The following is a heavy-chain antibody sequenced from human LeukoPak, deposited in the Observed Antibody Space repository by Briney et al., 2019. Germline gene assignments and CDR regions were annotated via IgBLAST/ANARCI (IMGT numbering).Heavy chain of an antibody. CDR2: IKQDGSEK. CDR3: ARDLRPRDSSGYYY. CDR1: GFTFSSYW. D-gene: IGHD3-22*01. V-gene: IGHV3-7*04. J-gene: IGHJ4*02. Sequence: PGGSLRLSCAASGFTFSSYWMSWVRQAPGKGLEWVANIKQDGSEKYYVDSVKGRFTISRDNAKNSLYLQMNSLRAEDTAVYYCARDLRPRDSSGYYYWGQGALATVSS.